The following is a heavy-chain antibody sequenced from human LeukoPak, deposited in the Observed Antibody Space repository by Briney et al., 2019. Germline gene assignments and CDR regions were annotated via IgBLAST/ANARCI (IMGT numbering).Heavy chain of an antibody. CDR2: IHYSGST. CDR1: GGPINNYY. Sequence: SETLSLICIVSGGPINNYYWSWIRQPPGKGLEWIGYIHYSGSTNYNPSLKSRVTISVDTSKNQFSLKLSSVTAADTAVYYCARLVDTAMLFDYWGQGTLVTVSS. V-gene: IGHV4-59*08. CDR3: ARLVDTAMLFDY. D-gene: IGHD5-18*01. J-gene: IGHJ4*02.